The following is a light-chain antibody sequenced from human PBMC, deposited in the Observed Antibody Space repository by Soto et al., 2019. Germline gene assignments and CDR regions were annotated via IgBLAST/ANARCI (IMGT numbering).Light chain of an antibody. CDR3: QQYGSSPWT. CDR1: QSASSRY. CDR2: GAS. Sequence: EIVLTQSPGTLSLSPGERATLSCRAGQSASSRYLAWYQQKPGQAPRLLIYGASSRATGIPDRFSGSGSGTDLTLTISRLEPEDFEMYYCQQYGSSPWTFGQGTKVEIK. J-gene: IGKJ1*01. V-gene: IGKV3-20*01.